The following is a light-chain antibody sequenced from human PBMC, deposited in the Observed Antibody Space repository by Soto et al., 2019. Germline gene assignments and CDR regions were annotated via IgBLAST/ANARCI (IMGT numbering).Light chain of an antibody. CDR3: GTWDGSLSARD. CDR2: DNS. CDR1: SSNIGNNY. J-gene: IGLJ2*01. Sequence: QSVLTQPPSVSAAPGQKVTISCSGSSSNIGNNYVSWYQQVPGTAPKLLIYDNSKRPSGIPDRFSGSKSGTSATLGITGLQTGDEADYFCGTWDGSLSARDFGRGTKVTVL. V-gene: IGLV1-51*01.